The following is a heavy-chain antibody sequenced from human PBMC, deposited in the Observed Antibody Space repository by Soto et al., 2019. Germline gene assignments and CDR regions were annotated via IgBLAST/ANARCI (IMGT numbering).Heavy chain of an antibody. CDR3: AREVWQLVSHWFDP. V-gene: IGHV4-59*01. CDR2: IYYSGST. D-gene: IGHD6-6*01. Sequence: QVQLQESGPGLVKPSETLSLTCTVSGGSISSYYWSWIRQPPGKGLEWIGYIYYSGSTKYNPSLKSRVTISVDTSNNQFSLKLSSVTAADTAVYYCAREVWQLVSHWFDPWGQGTLVTVSS. J-gene: IGHJ5*02. CDR1: GGSISSYY.